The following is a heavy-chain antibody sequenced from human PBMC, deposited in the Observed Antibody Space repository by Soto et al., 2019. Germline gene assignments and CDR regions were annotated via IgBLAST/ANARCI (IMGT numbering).Heavy chain of an antibody. CDR2: TKPDGSQT. CDR1: GFTFSTYW. D-gene: IGHD5-18*01. V-gene: IGHV3-7*03. Sequence: EVQLVESGGGLVQPGGSLRLSCAASGFTFSTYWMSWVRQTPEKGLEWLTNTKPDGSQTYDLDSVRGRFTITRDNAKNSLYLQMNSLRVDDTAVYYCARDDGYKSIDFWGQGTLVTVS. J-gene: IGHJ4*02. CDR3: ARDDGYKSIDF.